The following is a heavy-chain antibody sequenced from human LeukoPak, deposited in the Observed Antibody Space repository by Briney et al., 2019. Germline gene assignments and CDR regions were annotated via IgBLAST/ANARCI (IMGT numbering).Heavy chain of an antibody. CDR1: GFTFSDYW. CDR2: IKTDGRST. J-gene: IGHJ4*02. Sequence: GFLRLSCAASGFTFSDYWMHWVRQAPGKGLVWVSRIKTDGRSTNYADSVKGRFTISRDNAKNTLYLQMNSLRAEDTAVYYCARGRIGGWTDYWGQGTLVTVSS. CDR3: ARGRIGGWTDY. D-gene: IGHD6-19*01. V-gene: IGHV3-74*01.